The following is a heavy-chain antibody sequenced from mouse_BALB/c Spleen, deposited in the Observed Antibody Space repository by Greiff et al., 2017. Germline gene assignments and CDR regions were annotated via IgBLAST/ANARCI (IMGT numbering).Heavy chain of an antibody. J-gene: IGHJ4*01. V-gene: IGHV5-17*02. CDR2: ISSGSSTI. CDR3: AREGTRYYAMDY. Sequence: EVQGVESGGGLVQPGGSRKLSCAASGFTFSSFGMHWVRQAPEKGLEWVAYISSGSSTIYYADTVKGRFTISRDNPKNTLFLQMTSLRSEDTAMYYCAREGTRYYAMDYWGQGTSVTVSS. CDR1: GFTFSSFG. D-gene: IGHD3-3*01.